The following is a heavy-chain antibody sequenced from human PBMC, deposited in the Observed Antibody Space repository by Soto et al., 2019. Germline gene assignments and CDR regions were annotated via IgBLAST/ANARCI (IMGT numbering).Heavy chain of an antibody. J-gene: IGHJ4*02. CDR1: GFTVSSNY. D-gene: IGHD3-22*01. CDR2: IYSGGST. V-gene: IGHV3-53*02. CDR3: ARGYDSSGYYPLGFDY. Sequence: EVQLVETGGGLIQPGGSLRLSCAASGFTVSSNYMSWVRQAPGKGLEWVSVIYSGGSTYYADSVKGRFTISRDNSKNTLYLQMNSLRAEDTAVYYCARGYDSSGYYPLGFDYWGQGTLDTVSS.